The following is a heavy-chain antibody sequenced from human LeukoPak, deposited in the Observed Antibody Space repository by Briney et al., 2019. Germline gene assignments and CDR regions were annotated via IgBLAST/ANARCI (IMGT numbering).Heavy chain of an antibody. CDR2: IYYSGST. V-gene: IGHV4-59*01. Sequence: SETLSLTCTVSGGSISSYYWGWIRQPPGKGLEWIGYIYYSGSTNYNPSLKSRVTISVDTSKNQFSLKLSSVTAADAAVYYCARESGYPPSIFSDWGQGTLVTVSS. D-gene: IGHD3-3*01. CDR3: ARESGYPPSIFSD. CDR1: GGSISSYY. J-gene: IGHJ4*02.